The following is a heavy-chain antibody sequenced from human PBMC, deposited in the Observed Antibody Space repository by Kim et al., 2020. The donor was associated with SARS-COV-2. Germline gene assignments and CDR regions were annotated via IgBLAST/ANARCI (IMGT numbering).Heavy chain of an antibody. V-gene: IGHV3-23*01. CDR3: ASRRGYGYGLDY. D-gene: IGHD5-18*01. Sequence: FYAAPVKGRFTISRDISKTTRDLKTDSLRAEDTAVYYCASRRGYGYGLDYWGQGTLVTVSS. J-gene: IGHJ4*02.